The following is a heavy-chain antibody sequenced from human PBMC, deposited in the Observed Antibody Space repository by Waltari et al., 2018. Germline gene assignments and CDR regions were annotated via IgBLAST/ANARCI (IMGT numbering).Heavy chain of an antibody. CDR2: INSDGIST. CDR1: GTTHSSYW. Sequence: ELQLAESGGGLVQPGGSLRLSCEVSGTTHSSYWMHWFRQVPGKGPVWVSRINSDGISTTYADSVKGRFTISRDDAKNTLYLQMNSLRAEDTAIYYCAREKPTSDDFWSGREYYFDYWGQGTLVTVSS. V-gene: IGHV3-74*01. D-gene: IGHD3-3*01. CDR3: AREKPTSDDFWSGREYYFDY. J-gene: IGHJ4*02.